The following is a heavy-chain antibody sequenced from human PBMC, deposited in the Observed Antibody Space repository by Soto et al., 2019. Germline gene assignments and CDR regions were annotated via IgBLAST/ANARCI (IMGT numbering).Heavy chain of an antibody. CDR2: IYYTGSST. V-gene: IGHV4-39*02. CDR3: ASPFKTGNLSPSKYYFDN. CDR1: GGSISSSSFY. J-gene: IGHJ4*02. Sequence: SETLSLTCTVSGGSISSSSFYWGWIRQPPGKGLEWIGTIYYTGSSTYYNPSLRNRGNISIDKSKNHFSLTLNSVTAAETAVYYFASPFKTGNLSPSKYYFDNWGQGTLVTVSS. D-gene: IGHD1-1*01.